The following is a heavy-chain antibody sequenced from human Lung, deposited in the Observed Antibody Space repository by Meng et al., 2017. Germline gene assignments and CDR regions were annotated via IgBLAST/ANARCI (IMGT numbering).Heavy chain of an antibody. Sequence: QVQLQQWGAGLLKPSETLSLTCVVPVGSSSDYYGSGLRQPPGKGLEWIGEINHSGSTNYNPSLESRATISVDTSQNNLSLKLSSVTAADSAVYYCARGPTTMAHDFDYWGQGTLVTVSS. CDR3: ARGPTTMAHDFDY. V-gene: IGHV4-34*01. D-gene: IGHD4-11*01. CDR2: INHSGST. J-gene: IGHJ4*02. CDR1: VGSSSDYY.